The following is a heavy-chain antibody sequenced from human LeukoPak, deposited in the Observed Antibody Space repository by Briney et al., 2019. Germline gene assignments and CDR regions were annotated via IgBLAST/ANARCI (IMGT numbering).Heavy chain of an antibody. J-gene: IGHJ4*02. D-gene: IGHD5-12*01. Sequence: ASVKVSCKASGYTFTSYAISWVRQAPGQGLEWMGWISPYSGKTNYAPKLQGRLTVTTDTSTPTTYIELRSLRSDDTAVYYCAQERTRDIVATYYFDYWGQGTLVTVSS. V-gene: IGHV1-18*01. CDR1: GYTFTSYA. CDR2: ISPYSGKT. CDR3: AQERTRDIVATYYFDY.